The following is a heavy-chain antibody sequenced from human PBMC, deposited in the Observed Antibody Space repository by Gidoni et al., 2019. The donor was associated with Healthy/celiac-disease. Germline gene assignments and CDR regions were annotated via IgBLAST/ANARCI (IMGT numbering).Heavy chain of an antibody. V-gene: IGHV3-33*01. J-gene: IGHJ4*02. CDR1: GFTFSSYG. D-gene: IGHD3-22*01. CDR3: ARDLYYYDSSGDY. Sequence: QVQLVESGGGVVQPGRSLRLSCAASGFTFSSYGMHWVRQAPGKGLEWVAVIWYDGSNKYYADSVKGRFTISRDNSKNTLYLQMNSLRAEDTAVYYCARDLYYYDSSGDYWGQGTLVTVSS. CDR2: IWYDGSNK.